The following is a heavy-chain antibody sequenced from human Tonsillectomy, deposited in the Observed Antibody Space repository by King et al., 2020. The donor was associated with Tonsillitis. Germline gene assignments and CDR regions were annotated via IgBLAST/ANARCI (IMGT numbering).Heavy chain of an antibody. CDR3: AYSYGPYYFDY. Sequence: QLQQWGAGLLKPSETLSLTCAGYGGSFSGYYWSWIRQPPGKGLVWVGEINHSGSTNTNPSLKDRVTISVATSKNQFSLELSPVHAADTAVYYCAYSYGPYYFDYWGQGTLVTVSS. CDR2: INHSGST. V-gene: IGHV4-34*01. J-gene: IGHJ4*02. D-gene: IGHD5-18*01. CDR1: GGSFSGYY.